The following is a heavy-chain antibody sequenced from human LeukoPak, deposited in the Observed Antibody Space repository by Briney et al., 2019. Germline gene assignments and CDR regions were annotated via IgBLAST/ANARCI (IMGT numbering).Heavy chain of an antibody. J-gene: IGHJ4*02. CDR2: IIPIFGTA. CDR1: GGTFSSYA. V-gene: IGHV1-69*05. Sequence: ASVKVSCKASGGTFSSYAISWVRQAPGQGLEWMGGIIPIFGTANYAQKFQGRVTITTDESTSTAYMELSSLRSEDTAVYYCARERYDFWSGYSLYYFDYWGQGTLVTVSS. D-gene: IGHD3-3*01. CDR3: ARERYDFWSGYSLYYFDY.